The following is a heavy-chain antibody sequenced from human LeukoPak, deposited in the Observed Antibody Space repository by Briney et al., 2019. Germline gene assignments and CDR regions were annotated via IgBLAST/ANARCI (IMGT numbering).Heavy chain of an antibody. CDR1: GFTFSSYW. Sequence: GGSLRLSCAASGFTFSSYWMHWVRQAPGKGLMWVSNINTDGSSTPYADSVKGRFTISRDNAKNTLYLQMNSLRAEDTAVYYCARGLSFGVAYGDFWGQGTLVTVSS. V-gene: IGHV3-74*01. D-gene: IGHD3-3*01. J-gene: IGHJ4*02. CDR3: ARGLSFGVAYGDF. CDR2: INTDGSST.